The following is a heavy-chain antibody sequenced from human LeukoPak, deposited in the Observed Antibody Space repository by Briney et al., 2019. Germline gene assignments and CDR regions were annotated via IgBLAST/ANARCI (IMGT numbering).Heavy chain of an antibody. D-gene: IGHD6-13*01. CDR2: ISSSGSSI. V-gene: IGHV3-11*01. CDR1: GFTFSDYY. CDR3: ARRDGSWHLFDY. Sequence: PGGSLRLSCAASGFTFSDYYMSWIRQAPGKGLEWVSYISSSGSSIHYADSVKGRFTISRDNAKSSLYLQMNSLRAEDTAMYYCARRDGSWHLFDYWGQGTLVTVSS. J-gene: IGHJ4*02.